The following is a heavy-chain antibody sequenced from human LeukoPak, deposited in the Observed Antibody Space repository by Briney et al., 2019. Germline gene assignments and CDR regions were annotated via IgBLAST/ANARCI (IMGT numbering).Heavy chain of an antibody. J-gene: IGHJ6*02. D-gene: IGHD3-22*01. V-gene: IGHV3-30*03. Sequence: PGGSLRLSCAASGFTFSSYGMHWVRQAPGKGLEWVAVISYDGSNKYYADSVKGRFTISRDNAKNTLSLQMNSLRAEDTAVYYCARAQYYYSTTAGGMDVWGQGTTVTVSS. CDR3: ARAQYYYSTTAGGMDV. CDR1: GFTFSSYG. CDR2: ISYDGSNK.